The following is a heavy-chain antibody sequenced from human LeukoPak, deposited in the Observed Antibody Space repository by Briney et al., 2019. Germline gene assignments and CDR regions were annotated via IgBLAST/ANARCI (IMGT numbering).Heavy chain of an antibody. CDR1: GFTFSDHY. J-gene: IGHJ4*02. D-gene: IGHD4-17*01. CDR2: SRCKTKSFST. Sequence: GGSLRLSCAASGFTFSDHYMDWVRQAPGKGLEWVGRSRCKTKSFSTDYAASVKGRFTISRDDSKNSLYLQMNSLKTEDTAVYYCSRANYGEPDHWGQGTLVTVSS. V-gene: IGHV3-72*01. CDR3: SRANYGEPDH.